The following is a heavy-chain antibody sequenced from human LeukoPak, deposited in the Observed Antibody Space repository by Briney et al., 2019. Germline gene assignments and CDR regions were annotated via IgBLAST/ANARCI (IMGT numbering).Heavy chain of an antibody. J-gene: IGHJ3*02. V-gene: IGHV4-59*01. CDR2: IYYSGST. CDR1: GGSISNYY. Sequence: PSETVSLSCTVSGGSISNYYWSWIRQPPGKGLEWIGYIYYSGSTNYNPSLKSRVTISVDTSKNQFSLKLSSVTAADTAVYYCARDRDGFNGGAFDIWGQGTMVTVSS. CDR3: ARDRDGFNGGAFDI. D-gene: IGHD5-24*01.